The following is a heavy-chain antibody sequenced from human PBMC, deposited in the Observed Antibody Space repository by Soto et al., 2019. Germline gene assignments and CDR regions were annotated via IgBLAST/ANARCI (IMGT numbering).Heavy chain of an antibody. J-gene: IGHJ4*02. CDR3: ARSIKVTTIDY. Sequence: SETLSLTCTVSGGSISSYYWSWIRQPPGKGLEWIGYIYYSGSTNYNPSLKSRVTISVDTSKNQFSLKLSSVTAADTAVYYCARSIKVTTIDYWGQGTLVTVSS. D-gene: IGHD2-21*02. CDR1: GGSISSYY. CDR2: IYYSGST. V-gene: IGHV4-59*01.